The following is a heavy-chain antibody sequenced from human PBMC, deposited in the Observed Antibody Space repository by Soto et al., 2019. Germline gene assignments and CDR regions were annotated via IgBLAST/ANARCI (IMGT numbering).Heavy chain of an antibody. J-gene: IGHJ4*02. CDR3: ARVQRRGGSSGWSL. V-gene: IGHV4-34*02. CDR1: GGPFSGYY. D-gene: IGHD6-19*01. Sequence: QVQLQQWGAGQLKPSETLSLTCAVHGESFSGYGGPFSGYYWSWIRQTPGKGLEWIGEVKYRGGANYKPSLKSRVTISVDTSKNQFSLNLNSVTAADTAVYYCARVQRRGGSSGWSLWGQGTLVTVSS. CDR2: VKYRGGA.